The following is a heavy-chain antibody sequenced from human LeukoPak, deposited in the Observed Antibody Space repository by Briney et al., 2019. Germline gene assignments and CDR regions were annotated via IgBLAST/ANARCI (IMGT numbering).Heavy chain of an antibody. Sequence: GGSLRLSCVASGFTFSSYWMTWVRQAPGKGLEWVANIKTDGSQIYYVDSVKGRFTISRDNAKNTLYLQMNSLRAEDTAVYYCARDYSPGNYGSRPLDYWGQGTLVTVSS. CDR3: ARDYSPGNYGSRPLDY. J-gene: IGHJ4*02. V-gene: IGHV3-7*01. CDR1: GFTFSSYW. CDR2: IKTDGSQI. D-gene: IGHD4-17*01.